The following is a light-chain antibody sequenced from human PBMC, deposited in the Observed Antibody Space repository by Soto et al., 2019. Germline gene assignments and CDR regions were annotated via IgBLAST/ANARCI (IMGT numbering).Light chain of an antibody. J-gene: IGKJ4*01. V-gene: IGKV3-11*01. CDR2: DAS. Sequence: DIVMTQSPATLSLSPGDRATLSCRASQSVSSYLAWYQQKPGQAPTLLIYDASNRDTGVPARFSGSGAGTDVSLTIISLEPEDFSIYYCQQRSNWPPVTFGEGTKLEIK. CDR1: QSVSSY. CDR3: QQRSNWPPVT.